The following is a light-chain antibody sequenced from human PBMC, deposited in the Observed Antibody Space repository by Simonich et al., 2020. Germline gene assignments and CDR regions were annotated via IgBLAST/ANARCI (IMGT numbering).Light chain of an antibody. CDR3: AAWDDSLNGRV. J-gene: IGLJ3*02. CDR2: SNK. CDR1: SSNIGSNT. Sequence: QSVLTQPPSASGTPGQRVTISCSGSSSNIGSNTVNWYQQLPGTAPKLLIYSNKQRTSGVPDRFSGAKSGTSASLAISGLQSEDEADYYCAAWDDSLNGRVFGGGTKLTVL. V-gene: IGLV1-44*01.